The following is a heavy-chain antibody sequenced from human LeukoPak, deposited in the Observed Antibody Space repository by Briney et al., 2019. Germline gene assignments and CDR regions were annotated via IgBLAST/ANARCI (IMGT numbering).Heavy chain of an antibody. D-gene: IGHD3-3*01. Sequence: SETLSLTCTVSGGSLSDSYWTWIRQTPGKGLEWIGCIYYRGTAYYNPSLRSRVTISVDTSKNQFSLKLSSVTAADTAVYYCARCGRYDFWSGYYPGNWFDPWGQGTLVTVSS. CDR2: IYYRGTA. V-gene: IGHV4-59*01. CDR1: GGSLSDSY. J-gene: IGHJ5*02. CDR3: ARCGRYDFWSGYYPGNWFDP.